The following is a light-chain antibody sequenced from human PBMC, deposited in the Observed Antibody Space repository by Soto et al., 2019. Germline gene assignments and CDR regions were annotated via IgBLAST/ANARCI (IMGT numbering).Light chain of an antibody. Sequence: QSVLTQPPSASGSPGQSVTLSCTGTSNDVGGYNYVSWYQQHPGKAPKVMIFEVSKRPSGVPDRFSGSKSGNTASLTVSGLQAGDEADYYCSSYAGRNNYVFGTGTKLTVL. CDR1: SNDVGGYNY. CDR2: EVS. CDR3: SSYAGRNNYV. V-gene: IGLV2-8*01. J-gene: IGLJ1*01.